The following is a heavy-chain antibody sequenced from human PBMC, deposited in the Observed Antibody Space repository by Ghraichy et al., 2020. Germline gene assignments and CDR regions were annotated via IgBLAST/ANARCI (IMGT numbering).Heavy chain of an antibody. J-gene: IGHJ6*02. CDR3: ARAVPAATARLYGMDV. Sequence: SETLSLTCTVSGGSISSYYWGWIRQPPGKGLEWIGYIYYSGSTNYNPSLKSRVTISVDTSKNQFSLKLSSVTAADTAVYYCARAVPAATARLYGMDVWGQGTTVTVSS. CDR2: IYYSGST. V-gene: IGHV4-59*01. CDR1: GGSISSYY. D-gene: IGHD2-2*01.